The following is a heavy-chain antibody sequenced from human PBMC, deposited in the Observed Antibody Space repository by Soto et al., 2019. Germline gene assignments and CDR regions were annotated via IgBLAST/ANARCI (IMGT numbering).Heavy chain of an antibody. Sequence: QVQLVQSGAEVRKPGASVKVSCKASGYTFTSYDIVWVRQATGQGLEWMGWMNPNSANTGYAQKFQGRVTMTRDTSRSTAYMELNSLTSEDTAVYYCARAIRDQLLSDYWGQGTLVTVSS. CDR1: GYTFTSYD. D-gene: IGHD1-26*01. J-gene: IGHJ4*02. CDR2: MNPNSANT. CDR3: ARAIRDQLLSDY. V-gene: IGHV1-8*01.